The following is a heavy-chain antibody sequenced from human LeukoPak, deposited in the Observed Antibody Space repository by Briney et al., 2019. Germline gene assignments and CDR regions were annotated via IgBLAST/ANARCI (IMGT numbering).Heavy chain of an antibody. CDR3: TRGPYSNLGRFDY. V-gene: IGHV4-34*01. D-gene: IGHD4-11*01. CDR1: GGSFSAYY. J-gene: IGHJ4*02. CDR2: INHSGST. Sequence: SETLSLTCAVYGGSFSAYYWSWIRQPPGKGLEWIGEINHSGSTNYNPSLKCRVTISVDTSKNQFSLKLSSVIAADTAMYYCTRGPYSNLGRFDYWGQGTLVTVSS.